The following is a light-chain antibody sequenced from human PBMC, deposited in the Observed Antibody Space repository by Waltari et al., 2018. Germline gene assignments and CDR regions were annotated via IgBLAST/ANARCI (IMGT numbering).Light chain of an antibody. Sequence: EIVLTQSPGILSLSPGERATLSCRASQSVSRTLAWYQQRPGQAPRPLIYGASSRATGIPDRFSGGGSGTEFSLTISRLEPEDFAVYYCQHYVRLPATFGQGTKVEIK. J-gene: IGKJ1*01. CDR2: GAS. CDR3: QHYVRLPAT. CDR1: QSVSRT. V-gene: IGKV3-20*01.